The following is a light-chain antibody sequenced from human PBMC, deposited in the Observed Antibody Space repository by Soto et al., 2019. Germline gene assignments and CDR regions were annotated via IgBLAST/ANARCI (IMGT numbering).Light chain of an antibody. J-gene: IGKJ1*01. CDR1: QSISSW. CDR2: DAS. Sequence: DIQMTQSPATLSASVGDRVTITCRASQSISSWLAWYQQKPGKVPKLLIDDASSLESGVPSRFSGSGSGTEFTLTISSLQPDDFATYDCQQYDTYPWTLGQGTKVEIK. V-gene: IGKV1-5*01. CDR3: QQYDTYPWT.